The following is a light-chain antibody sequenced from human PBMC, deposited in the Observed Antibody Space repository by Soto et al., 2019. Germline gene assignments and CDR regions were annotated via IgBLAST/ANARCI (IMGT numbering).Light chain of an antibody. CDR2: GAS. V-gene: IGKV3-15*01. CDR1: QSVARN. Sequence: EIVMTQSPATLSVSPGEGVTLSCRASQSVARNLAWYQQKPGQAPRLLIYGASTRATGVPARFSGGGSGTEFTLTISSLQSEDFAVYHCQQYNNWPPWTFGQGTKVEV. CDR3: QQYNNWPPWT. J-gene: IGKJ1*01.